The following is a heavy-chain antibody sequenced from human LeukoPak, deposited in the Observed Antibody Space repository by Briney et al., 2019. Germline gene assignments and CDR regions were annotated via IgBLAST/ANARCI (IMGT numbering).Heavy chain of an antibody. Sequence: SETLSLTCTVSAGSISSGSYYWSWIRQPAGKGLEWIGRIYTSGSANYNPSLKSRVTISVDTSKNQFSLKLSSVTAADTAVYYCARPYYDFWSGYSDAFDIWGQGTMVTVSS. CDR2: IYTSGSA. D-gene: IGHD3-3*01. J-gene: IGHJ3*02. CDR3: ARPYYDFWSGYSDAFDI. CDR1: AGSISSGSYY. V-gene: IGHV4-61*02.